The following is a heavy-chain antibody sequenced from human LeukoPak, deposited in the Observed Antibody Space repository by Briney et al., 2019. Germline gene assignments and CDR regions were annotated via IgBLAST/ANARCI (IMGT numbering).Heavy chain of an antibody. D-gene: IGHD6-19*01. V-gene: IGHV3-21*01. CDR1: GFTFSSYS. J-gene: IGHJ4*02. CDR3: ARHGSGWYQKDY. Sequence: GGSLRLSCAASGFTFSSYSMNWVRQAPGKGLEWVSSISSSSSYIYYADSVKGRFTISRDNAKNSLYLQMNSLRAEDTAVYYCARHGSGWYQKDYWGQGTLVTVSS. CDR2: ISSSSSYI.